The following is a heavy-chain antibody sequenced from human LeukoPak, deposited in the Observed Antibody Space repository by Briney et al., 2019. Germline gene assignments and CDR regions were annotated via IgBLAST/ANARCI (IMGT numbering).Heavy chain of an antibody. V-gene: IGHV1-2*02. Sequence: ASVKVSCKASGYTFTGYYMHWVRQAPGQGLEWMGWINPNSGGTNYAQKFQGRVTMTRDTSISTAYMELGRLRSDDTAVYYCARDLEEDCSGGSCYRVMVFDYWGQGTLVTVSS. D-gene: IGHD2-15*01. J-gene: IGHJ4*02. CDR3: ARDLEEDCSGGSCYRVMVFDY. CDR1: GYTFTGYY. CDR2: INPNSGGT.